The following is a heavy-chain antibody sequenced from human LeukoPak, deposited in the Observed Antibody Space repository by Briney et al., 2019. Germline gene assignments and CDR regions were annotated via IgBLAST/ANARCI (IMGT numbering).Heavy chain of an antibody. CDR2: IYYSGST. CDR1: GGSISSGGYS. V-gene: IGHV4-61*08. CDR3: ARLTGDWDKAFDI. D-gene: IGHD7-27*01. J-gene: IGHJ3*02. Sequence: SETLSLTCAVSGGSISSGGYSWSWIRQPPGKGLDWIAYIYYSGSTNYNPSLKSRVTISVDTSKNQFSLKLSSVTAADTAIYYCARLTGDWDKAFDIWGQGTMVTVSS.